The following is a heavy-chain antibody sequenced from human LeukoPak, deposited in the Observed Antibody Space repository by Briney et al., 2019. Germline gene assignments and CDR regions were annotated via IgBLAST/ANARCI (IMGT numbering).Heavy chain of an antibody. CDR1: GGTFSSYA. Sequence: SVKVSCKASGGTFSSYAISWVRQAPGQGLEWMGGIIPISGTANYAQKFQGRVTITADESTSTAYMELSSLRSEDTAVYYCARGSYYDILTGYYLYWGQGTLVTVSS. V-gene: IGHV1-69*13. CDR3: ARGSYYDILTGYYLY. CDR2: IIPISGTA. D-gene: IGHD3-9*01. J-gene: IGHJ4*02.